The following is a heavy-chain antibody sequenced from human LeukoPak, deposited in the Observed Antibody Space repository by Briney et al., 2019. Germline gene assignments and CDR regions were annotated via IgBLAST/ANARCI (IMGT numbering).Heavy chain of an antibody. Sequence: SETLSLTCTVSGGSISSYYWSWIRQPAGKGLEWIGRIYTSGSTNYNPSLKSRVTMSVDTSKNQFSLKLSSVTAADTAVYYCARSPDPYSSGWYPAIYYYYYGMDVWGQGTTVTVSS. V-gene: IGHV4-4*07. CDR3: ARSPDPYSSGWYPAIYYYYYGMDV. D-gene: IGHD6-19*01. CDR1: GGSISSYY. J-gene: IGHJ6*02. CDR2: IYTSGST.